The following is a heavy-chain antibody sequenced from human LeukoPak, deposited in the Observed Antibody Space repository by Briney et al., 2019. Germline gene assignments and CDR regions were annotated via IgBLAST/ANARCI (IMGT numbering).Heavy chain of an antibody. D-gene: IGHD1-26*01. CDR1: GITVSRYW. CDR2: IKQDENEQ. CDR3: ATYSGAHHKTFDD. V-gene: IGHV3-7*03. Sequence: PGGSLRLSCAASGITVSRYWMSWVRQTPGGGLEWLANIKQDENEQDYVDSVRGRFTISRDNVKNSLYLQMNSLRVEDTALYFCATYSGAHHKTFDDWGQGTLVTVSS. J-gene: IGHJ4*02.